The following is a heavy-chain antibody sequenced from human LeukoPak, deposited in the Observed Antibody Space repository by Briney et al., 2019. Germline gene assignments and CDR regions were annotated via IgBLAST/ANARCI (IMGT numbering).Heavy chain of an antibody. D-gene: IGHD1-26*01. J-gene: IGHJ6*02. Sequence: GGSLRLSCAASGFTVSSNYMSWVRQAPGKGLEWVSVIYSGGTTYYVNSVKGRFTISRDNSKNTLYLQMNTLRAEDTAVYYCAKSPGSYSYYSYMDVWGQGTTVTVSS. CDR2: IYSGGTT. CDR1: GFTVSSNY. V-gene: IGHV3-66*01. CDR3: AKSPGSYSYYSYMDV.